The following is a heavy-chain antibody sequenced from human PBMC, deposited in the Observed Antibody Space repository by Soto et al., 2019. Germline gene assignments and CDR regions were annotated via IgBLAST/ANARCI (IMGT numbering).Heavy chain of an antibody. CDR3: ARGWLSSKMDV. Sequence: SETLSLTCTVSGDSINRSTYYWGWIRQPPGKGLEWIGYIYYSGTAYYNPSLNSRVTISVDTSKNQFSLNLRSITAADTALYYCARGWLSSKMDVWGQGTTVTVSS. CDR1: GDSINRSTYY. V-gene: IGHV4-39*01. D-gene: IGHD2-15*01. J-gene: IGHJ6*02. CDR2: IYYSGTA.